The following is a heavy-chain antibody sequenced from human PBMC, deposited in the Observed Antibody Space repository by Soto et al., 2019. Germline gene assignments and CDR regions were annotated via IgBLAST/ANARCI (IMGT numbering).Heavy chain of an antibody. CDR3: ARVSTGGYFDY. J-gene: IGHJ4*02. CDR2: IYYSGST. V-gene: IGHV4-31*03. Sequence: KTSETLSLTCTVSGGSISSGGYYWSWIRQHPGKGLEWIGYIYYSGSTYYNPSLKSRVTISVDTSKNQFSLKLSSVTAADTAVYYCARVSTGGYFDYWGQGTLVTVSS. D-gene: IGHD3-10*01. CDR1: GGSISSGGYY.